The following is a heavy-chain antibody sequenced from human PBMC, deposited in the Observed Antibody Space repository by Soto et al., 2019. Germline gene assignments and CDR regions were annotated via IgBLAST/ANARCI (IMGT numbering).Heavy chain of an antibody. Sequence: EVQLVESGGALVQPGGSLRLSCAASGFTFSSYWMHWFRQAPGKGLVWVSRINTDGTSPKYADSVKGRFTISRDNAKNTLYMQMNSLRYEDTAVYYCARRWEHFYMDVWGKGTTVTGSS. CDR1: GFTFSSYW. CDR3: ARRWEHFYMDV. J-gene: IGHJ6*03. V-gene: IGHV3-74*03. CDR2: INTDGTSP. D-gene: IGHD1-26*01.